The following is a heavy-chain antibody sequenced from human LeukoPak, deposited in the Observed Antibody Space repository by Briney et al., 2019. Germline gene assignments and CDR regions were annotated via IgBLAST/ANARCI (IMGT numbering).Heavy chain of an antibody. J-gene: IGHJ6*02. V-gene: IGHV3-30-3*01. CDR2: ISYDGSNK. CDR1: GFTFSSYA. D-gene: IGHD3-3*01. CDR3: ARAKKQILAYGMDV. Sequence: GGSLRLSCAASGFTFSSYAMHWVRQAPGKGLEWVAVISYDGSNKYYADSVKGRFTISRDNSKNTLYLQMNSLRAEDTAVYYCARAKKQILAYGMDVWGQGTTVTVSS.